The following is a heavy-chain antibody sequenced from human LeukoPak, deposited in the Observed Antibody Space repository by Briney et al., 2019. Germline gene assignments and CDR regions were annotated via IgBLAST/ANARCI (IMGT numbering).Heavy chain of an antibody. D-gene: IGHD2-21*02. CDR3: ARQPLVRDCGGDCEFDY. Sequence: GESLKISCKGSGYSFSNYWIGWVRQMPGKGLEWMGIIYPGDSNTRYSPSFQGQVTISADKSISTAYLQWTSLKDSDTAIYYCARQPLVRDCGGDCEFDYWGQGTRVSVSS. CDR1: GYSFSNYW. V-gene: IGHV5-51*01. CDR2: IYPGDSNT. J-gene: IGHJ4*02.